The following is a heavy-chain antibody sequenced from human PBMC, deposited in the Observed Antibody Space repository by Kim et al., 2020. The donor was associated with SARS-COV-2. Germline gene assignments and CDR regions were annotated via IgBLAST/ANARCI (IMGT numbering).Heavy chain of an antibody. CDR2: GGT. J-gene: IGHJ4*02. Sequence: GGTNYAQKFQGRVTMTRDTSISTAYMELSRLRSDDTAVYYCARKTVAHDYWGQGTLVTVSS. D-gene: IGHD6-19*01. V-gene: IGHV1-2*02. CDR3: ARKTVAHDY.